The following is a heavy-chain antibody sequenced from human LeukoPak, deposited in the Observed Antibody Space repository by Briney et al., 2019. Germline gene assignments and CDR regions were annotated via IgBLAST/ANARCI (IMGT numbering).Heavy chain of an antibody. Sequence: PGGSLRLSCAASGFTFSSYWMHWIRQAPGKGLEWVSAIRGSDDNTFYADSVRGRFTISRDNSKNTLYLQMNILRAEDTAVYYCAKTVTTQAYYWYFDLWGRGTLVTVSS. CDR2: IRGSDDNT. J-gene: IGHJ2*01. V-gene: IGHV3-23*01. CDR3: AKTVTTQAYYWYFDL. CDR1: GFTFSSYW. D-gene: IGHD4-17*01.